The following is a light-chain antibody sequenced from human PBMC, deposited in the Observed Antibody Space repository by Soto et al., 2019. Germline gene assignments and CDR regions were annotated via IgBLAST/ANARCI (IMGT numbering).Light chain of an antibody. CDR3: GSHTSGSTRV. CDR1: SSDMGGYDY. CDR2: EVT. J-gene: IGLJ1*01. Sequence: QSVLTQPASVSGSPGQSIAISCTGTSSDMGGYDYVSWYQQHPDKAPKLIVYEVTKRPSGVSTRFSGSKSGNTASLTISGLQAEDEGDDYCGSHTSGSTRVFGTGTKVTVL. V-gene: IGLV2-14*01.